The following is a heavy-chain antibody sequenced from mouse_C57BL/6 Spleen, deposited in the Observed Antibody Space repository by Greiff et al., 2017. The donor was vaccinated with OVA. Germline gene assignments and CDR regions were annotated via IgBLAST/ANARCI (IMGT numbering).Heavy chain of an antibody. D-gene: IGHD1-1*01. Sequence: VQLQQSGPELVKPGASVKISCKASGYAFSSSWMNWVKQRPGKGLEWIGRIYPGDGDTNYNGKFKGKATLTADKSSSTAYMQLSSLTSEDSAVYFGARIGITTVDYFDYWGQGTTLTVSS. J-gene: IGHJ2*01. V-gene: IGHV1-82*01. CDR3: ARIGITTVDYFDY. CDR2: IYPGDGDT. CDR1: GYAFSSSW.